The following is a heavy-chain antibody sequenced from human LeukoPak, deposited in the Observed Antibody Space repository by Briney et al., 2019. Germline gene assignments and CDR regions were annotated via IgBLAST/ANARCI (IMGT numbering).Heavy chain of an antibody. Sequence: PSETLSLTCAVYGGSFSGYYWSWIRQTPGKGLEWIGEINHSGSTNYNPSLKSRVTISVDTSKNQFSLKLSSVTAADTAVYYCARGRVLTGSRALGYWGQGTLVTVSS. CDR2: INHSGST. D-gene: IGHD3-9*01. J-gene: IGHJ4*02. V-gene: IGHV4-34*01. CDR1: GGSFSGYY. CDR3: ARGRVLTGSRALGY.